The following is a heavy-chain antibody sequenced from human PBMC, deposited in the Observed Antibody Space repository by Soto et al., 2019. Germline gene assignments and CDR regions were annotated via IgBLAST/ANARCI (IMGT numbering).Heavy chain of an antibody. CDR1: GGTFSSYA. CDR3: AREDIVVVVAATIYYYYGMDV. Sequence: QVQLVQSGAEVKKPGSSVKVSCKGSGGTFSSYAISWVRQAPGQGLEWMGGIIPIFGTANYAQKFQGRVTITADESTSTAYMELSSLRSEDTAVYYCAREDIVVVVAATIYYYYGMDVWGQGTTVTVSS. D-gene: IGHD2-15*01. CDR2: IIPIFGTA. V-gene: IGHV1-69*01. J-gene: IGHJ6*02.